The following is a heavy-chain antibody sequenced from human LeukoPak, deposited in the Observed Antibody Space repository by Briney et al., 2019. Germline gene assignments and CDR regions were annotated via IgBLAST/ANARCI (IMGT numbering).Heavy chain of an antibody. CDR2: ISGSGYST. CDR3: AKGDSSGYKGSENAFDI. CDR1: GFTFNNYA. D-gene: IGHD3-22*01. Sequence: GGSLRLSCVASGFTFNNYAMTWVRQAPGKGLEWVSAISGSGYSTYYADSVKGRFTISRDNAKNSLYLQMNSLRAEDMALYYCAKGDSSGYKGSENAFDIWGQGTMVTVSS. V-gene: IGHV3-23*01. J-gene: IGHJ3*02.